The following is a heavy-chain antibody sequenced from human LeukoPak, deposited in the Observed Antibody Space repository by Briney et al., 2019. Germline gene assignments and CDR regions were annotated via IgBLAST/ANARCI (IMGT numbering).Heavy chain of an antibody. Sequence: GGSLRLSCAASGFTFDDYAMHWVRHAPGKGLEWVSSISWNSGSIGYADSVKGRFTISRDNPKNSLYLQMNSLRAEDTALYYCAKGALYASRGYFDYWGQGSLVTVSS. J-gene: IGHJ4*02. CDR1: GFTFDDYA. CDR3: AKGALYASRGYFDY. CDR2: ISWNSGSI. D-gene: IGHD3-22*01. V-gene: IGHV3-9*01.